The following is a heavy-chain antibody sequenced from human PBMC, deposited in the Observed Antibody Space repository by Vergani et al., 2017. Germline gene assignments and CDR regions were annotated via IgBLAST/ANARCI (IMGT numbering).Heavy chain of an antibody. D-gene: IGHD6-13*01. V-gene: IGHV4-39*01. CDR1: GGSISSSSYY. CDR3: ARRGIAAALRAFEI. Sequence: QLQLQESGPGLVKPSETLSLTCTVSGGSISSSSYYWGWIRQPPGKGLEWIGSIYYGGSTYYNPSLKSRVTIFVDTSKNQFSLKLSSVTAADTAVYYCARRGIAAALRAFEIWGQGTMVTVSS. CDR2: IYYGGST. J-gene: IGHJ3*02.